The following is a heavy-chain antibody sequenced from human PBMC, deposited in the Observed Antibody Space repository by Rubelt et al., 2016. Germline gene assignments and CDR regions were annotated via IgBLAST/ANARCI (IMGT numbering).Heavy chain of an antibody. V-gene: IGHV1-2*06. CDR2: INPNSGGT. CDR1: GYTFTGYY. J-gene: IGHJ4*02. D-gene: IGHD6-19*01. CDR3: ARESSSGWYIDY. Sequence: QVQLVQSGAEVKKPGASVKVSCKASGYTFTGYYMHWVRQAPGQGLEWVGRINPNSGGTKYAQKFQGRVTMTRDTSITTAYLELSRLRSDDTAVFYCARESSSGWYIDYWGQGTLVTVSS.